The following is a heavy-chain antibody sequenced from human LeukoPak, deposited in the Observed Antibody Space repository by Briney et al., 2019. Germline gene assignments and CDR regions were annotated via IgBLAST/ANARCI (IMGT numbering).Heavy chain of an antibody. Sequence: ASVKVSCKASGYTFTSYGISWVRQAPGQGLEWMGWISAYNGNTNYAQKLQGRVTMTTDTSTSTAYMELRSLRSDDTAVYYCASGMGTKYYYYYMDVWGKGTTVTVSS. D-gene: IGHD2-2*01. V-gene: IGHV1-18*01. CDR3: ASGMGTKYYYYYMDV. CDR2: ISAYNGNT. CDR1: GYTFTSYG. J-gene: IGHJ6*03.